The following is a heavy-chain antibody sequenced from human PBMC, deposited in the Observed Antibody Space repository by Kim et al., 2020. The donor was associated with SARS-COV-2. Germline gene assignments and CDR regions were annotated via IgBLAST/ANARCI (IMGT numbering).Heavy chain of an antibody. CDR2: INHSGST. D-gene: IGHD4-4*01. CDR1: GGSFSGYY. J-gene: IGHJ4*02. CDR3: ARRHGPPRNSVDY. V-gene: IGHV4-34*01. Sequence: SETLSLTCAVYGGSFSGYYWSWIRQPPGKGLEWIGEINHSGSTNYNPSLKSRVTISVDTSKNQFSLKLSSVTAADTAVYYCARRHGPPRNSVDYWGQGTLVTVSS.